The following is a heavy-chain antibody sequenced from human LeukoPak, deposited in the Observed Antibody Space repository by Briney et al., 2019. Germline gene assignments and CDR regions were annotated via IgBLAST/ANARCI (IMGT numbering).Heavy chain of an antibody. D-gene: IGHD6-19*01. J-gene: IGHJ6*03. CDR3: ARDYSAAGLMGPRGYYYYMDV. CDR1: GVTLSSCA. V-gene: IGHV3-30*04. CDR2: ISYDGSNK. Sequence: GRSLRLSCAASGVTLSSCAMHWVRQAPGKGLEWVALISYDGSNKYYADSVKGRFTISRDNSKNTLYLQMNSLRAEDTAVYYCARDYSAAGLMGPRGYYYYMDVWGKGTTVTASS.